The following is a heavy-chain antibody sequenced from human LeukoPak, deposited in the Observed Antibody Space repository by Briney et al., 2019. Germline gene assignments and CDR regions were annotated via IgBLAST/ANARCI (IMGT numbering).Heavy chain of an antibody. V-gene: IGHV3-33*01. CDR2: IWYDGSNK. Sequence: PGGSLRLSCAASGFTFSSYGMHWVRQAPGKGLEWVAVIWYDGSNKYYADSVKGRFTISRDNSKNTLYLQMNSLRAEDTAVYYCARDYYDSSGYYLDYFDYWGQGTLVTVSS. J-gene: IGHJ4*02. CDR1: GFTFSSYG. D-gene: IGHD3-22*01. CDR3: ARDYYDSSGYYLDYFDY.